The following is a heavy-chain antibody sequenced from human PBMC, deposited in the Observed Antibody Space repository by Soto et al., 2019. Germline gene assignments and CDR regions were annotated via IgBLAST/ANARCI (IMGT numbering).Heavy chain of an antibody. J-gene: IGHJ4*02. Sequence: PSETLSLTCAVYGGSFSGYYWSWIRQPPGKGLEWIGEINHSGSTNYNPSLKSRVTISVDTSKNQFSLKLSSVTAADTAVCYCARRSQYCSSTSCYGVRRVYYFDYWGQGTLVTVSS. CDR3: ARRSQYCSSTSCYGVRRVYYFDY. D-gene: IGHD2-2*01. CDR2: INHSGST. V-gene: IGHV4-34*01. CDR1: GGSFSGYY.